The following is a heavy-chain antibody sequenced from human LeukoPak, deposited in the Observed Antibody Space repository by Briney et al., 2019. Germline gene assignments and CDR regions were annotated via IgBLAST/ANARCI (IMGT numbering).Heavy chain of an antibody. Sequence: PGGSLRLSCAASGFTFSSYSMNWVHQAPGKGLEWVSYISSSSSTIYYADSVKGRFTISRDNAKNSLYLQMNSLRAEDTAVYYCARVGMSRVWFDYYYYYMDVWGKGTTVTVSS. CDR3: ARVGMSRVWFDYYYYYMDV. CDR1: GFTFSSYS. D-gene: IGHD3-16*01. CDR2: ISSSSSTI. V-gene: IGHV3-48*04. J-gene: IGHJ6*03.